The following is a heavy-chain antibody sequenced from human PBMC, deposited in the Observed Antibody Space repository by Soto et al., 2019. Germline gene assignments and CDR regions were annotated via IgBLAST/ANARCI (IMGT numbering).Heavy chain of an antibody. CDR1: GGSISSSSYY. CDR3: ASPKIAFYNWFDP. J-gene: IGHJ5*02. V-gene: IGHV4-39*01. D-gene: IGHD3-3*02. Sequence: SETLSLTCTVSGGSISSSSYYWGWIRQPPGKGLEWIGSIYYSGSTYYNPSLKSRVTISVDTSKNQFSPKLSSVTAADTAVYYCASPKIAFYNWFDPWGQGTLVTVSS. CDR2: IYYSGST.